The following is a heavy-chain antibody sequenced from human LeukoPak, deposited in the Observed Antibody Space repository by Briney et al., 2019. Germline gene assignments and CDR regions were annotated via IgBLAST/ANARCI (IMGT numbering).Heavy chain of an antibody. J-gene: IGHJ4*02. CDR3: ARENSGSYYFDY. Sequence: PGGSLRLSCAASGFTFSSHWMHWVRQAPGKGLVWVSRINSDGSSTSYADSVKGRFTISRDNAKNTLYLQMNSLRAEDTAVYYCARENSGSYYFDYWGQGTLVTVSS. CDR2: INSDGSST. CDR1: GFTFSSHW. V-gene: IGHV3-74*01. D-gene: IGHD1-26*01.